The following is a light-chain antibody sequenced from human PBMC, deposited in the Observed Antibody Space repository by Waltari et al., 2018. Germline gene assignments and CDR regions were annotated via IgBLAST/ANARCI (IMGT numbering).Light chain of an antibody. V-gene: IGKV3-11*01. J-gene: IGKJ5*01. CDR3: QQRSNWPPT. Sequence: EIVLTQSPATLSLSHGDRATLACRASQGVSSYLAWYQQKPGQAPRLLIYDASNRATGIPARFSGSGSGTDFTLTISSLEPEDFAVYYCQQRSNWPPTFGQGTRLEIK. CDR2: DAS. CDR1: QGVSSY.